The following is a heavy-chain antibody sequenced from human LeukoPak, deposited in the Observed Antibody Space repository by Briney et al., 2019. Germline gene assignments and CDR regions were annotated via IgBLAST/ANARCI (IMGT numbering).Heavy chain of an antibody. CDR1: GGSIRSYY. Sequence: PSETLSLTCTVSGGSIRSYYWSWIRQPPGKGLEWIGHIYFNGSTSYNRSLKSRVPISVDRSKNQSSLKLSSVAAADTAVYYCARADDTNFDYWGQGTLVTVSS. CDR3: ARADDTNFDY. J-gene: IGHJ4*02. CDR2: IYFNGST. D-gene: IGHD1-1*01. V-gene: IGHV4-59*01.